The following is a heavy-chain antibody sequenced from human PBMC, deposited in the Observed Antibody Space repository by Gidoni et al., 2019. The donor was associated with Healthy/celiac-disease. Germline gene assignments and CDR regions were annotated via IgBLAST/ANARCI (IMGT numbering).Heavy chain of an antibody. Sequence: GLVKPSETLSLTCPVSGGSISSSSYYWGWIRQPPGLGLAWIGSIYYSGSTYYNPSLKSRVTISVDTSKNQFSLKLSSVTAADTAVYYCARDDYGVDWGQGTLVTVSS. J-gene: IGHJ4*02. CDR3: ARDDYGVD. CDR1: GGSISSSSYY. D-gene: IGHD3-16*01. V-gene: IGHV4-39*02. CDR2: IYYSGST.